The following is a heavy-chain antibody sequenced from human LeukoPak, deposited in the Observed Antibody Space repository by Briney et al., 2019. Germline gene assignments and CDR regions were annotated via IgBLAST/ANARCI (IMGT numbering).Heavy chain of an antibody. V-gene: IGHV2-5*02. J-gene: IGHJ4*02. CDR1: GFSLTTNGVG. CDR3: AHLYFYNSGGYSRAFDY. CDR2: IYWDDEK. Sequence: EPGPTLVNPTQTLTLTCTFSGFSLTTNGVGVGWIRQPPGKALEGLALIYWDDEKRYSPSLRTRLTITKDTSKRQVVLTLTNMDPVDTATYYCAHLYFYNSGGYSRAFDYWGQGTLVTVSS. D-gene: IGHD3-22*01.